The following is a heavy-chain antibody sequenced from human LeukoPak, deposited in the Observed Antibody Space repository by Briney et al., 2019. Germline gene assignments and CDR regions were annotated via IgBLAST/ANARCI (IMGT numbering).Heavy chain of an antibody. CDR2: IYSGGST. Sequence: GGSLRLSCAASGFTFSSNYMSWVRQAPGKGLEWVSVIYSGGSTYYSDSVKGRFTISRDNSKNTLYLQMKSLSAEDTAVYYCAREAGSSSCYERWFDPWGQGTLVTVSS. V-gene: IGHV3-66*01. D-gene: IGHD6-13*01. J-gene: IGHJ5*02. CDR3: AREAGSSSCYERWFDP. CDR1: GFTFSSNY.